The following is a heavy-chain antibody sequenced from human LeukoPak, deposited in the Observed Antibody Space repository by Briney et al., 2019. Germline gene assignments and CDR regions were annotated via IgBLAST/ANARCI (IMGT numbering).Heavy chain of an antibody. CDR2: INPSGGTT. CDR3: ATDHSRLRYFD. Sequence: ASVKVSCKASGYTFTTYYMHWVRQAPGQGLEWMGIINPSGGTTFYAQKFQGRVTMTRDMSTSTVHMELSSLRSEDTAVYYCATDHSRLRYFDWGQGTLVTVSS. J-gene: IGHJ4*02. CDR1: GYTFTTYY. D-gene: IGHD3-9*01. V-gene: IGHV1-46*01.